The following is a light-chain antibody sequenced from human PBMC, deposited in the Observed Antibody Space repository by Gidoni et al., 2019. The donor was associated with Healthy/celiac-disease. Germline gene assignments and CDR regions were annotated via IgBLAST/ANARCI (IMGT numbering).Light chain of an antibody. V-gene: IGKV3-11*01. CDR2: DAS. J-gene: IGKJ5*01. Sequence: EIVLTQSPATLSLSPGERATLSCRASQRVSSYLAWYQQKPGQAPRLLIYDASNRATGIPAMFIGSGSGTDFTLTISSLEPEDFSVYYCQQRSNWPSITFGQGTRLEIK. CDR3: QQRSNWPSIT. CDR1: QRVSSY.